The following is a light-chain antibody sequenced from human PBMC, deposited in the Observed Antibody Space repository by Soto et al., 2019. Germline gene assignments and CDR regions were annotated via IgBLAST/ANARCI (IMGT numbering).Light chain of an antibody. V-gene: IGKV3-15*01. Sequence: EIVMTQSPATLSVSTGERATLSYSASQRVSRNLAWYQQKPGQAPRLLIYDASTRATGIPDRFSGSGSETEFTLTISSLQSEDYAIYYCQQYNNWPPWTFGQGTKVDIK. CDR1: QRVSRN. CDR3: QQYNNWPPWT. J-gene: IGKJ1*01. CDR2: DAS.